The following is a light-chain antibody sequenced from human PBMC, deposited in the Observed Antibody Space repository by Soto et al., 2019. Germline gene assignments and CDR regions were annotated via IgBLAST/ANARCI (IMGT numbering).Light chain of an antibody. J-gene: IGKJ5*01. CDR3: QQSYSTFPLT. Sequence: DILMTQSPTSLSASVGDRVTITCRANQSISTFLNWYQQKPGKAPKLLMFAASILQTGVPARFSGSGSGTDFTLTINSLQPEDFATYYCQQSYSTFPLTFGEGTRLEIK. CDR1: QSISTF. CDR2: AAS. V-gene: IGKV1-39*01.